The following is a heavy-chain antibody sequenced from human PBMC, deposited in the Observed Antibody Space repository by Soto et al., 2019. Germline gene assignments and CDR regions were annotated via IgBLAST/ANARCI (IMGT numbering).Heavy chain of an antibody. D-gene: IGHD1-1*01. Sequence: EVQLVESGGGLVKPGGSLRLSCAASGFTFSTHSMNWVRQAPGKGLEWVSSISSRNTYIYYADSVKGRFTISRDNAKNSLYLQMNSLRVEDTAVYYCAGGPNTNWASLEWGQGTLVTVSS. V-gene: IGHV3-21*01. CDR3: AGGPNTNWASLE. CDR1: GFTFSTHS. CDR2: ISSRNTYI. J-gene: IGHJ4*02.